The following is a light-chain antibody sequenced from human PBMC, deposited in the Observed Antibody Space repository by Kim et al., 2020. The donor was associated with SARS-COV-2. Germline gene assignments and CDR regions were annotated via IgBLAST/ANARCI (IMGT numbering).Light chain of an antibody. J-gene: IGLJ3*02. Sequence: GPSVTITCTGTSSDVGRYNYVSWYQQHPGKAPKLMIYDVSNRPSGVSNRFSGSKSGNTASLTISGLQAEDEADYYCSSYTSSSTLGFGGGTQLTVL. V-gene: IGLV2-14*03. CDR2: DVS. CDR3: SSYTSSSTLG. CDR1: SSDVGRYNY.